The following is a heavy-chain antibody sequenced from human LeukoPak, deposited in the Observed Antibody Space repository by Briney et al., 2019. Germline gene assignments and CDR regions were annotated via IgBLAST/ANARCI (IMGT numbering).Heavy chain of an antibody. J-gene: IGHJ5*02. V-gene: IGHV3-30-3*01. D-gene: IGHD6-13*01. CDR1: GFTFSSYA. CDR3: ARGALYSSSWYDEGEERFDP. CDR2: ISYDGSNK. Sequence: GRSLRLSCAASGFTFSSYAMHWVRQAPGKGLEWVAVISYDGSNKYYADSVKGRFTISRDNSKNTLYLQMNSLRAEDTAVYYCARGALYSSSWYDEGEERFDPWGQGTLVTVSS.